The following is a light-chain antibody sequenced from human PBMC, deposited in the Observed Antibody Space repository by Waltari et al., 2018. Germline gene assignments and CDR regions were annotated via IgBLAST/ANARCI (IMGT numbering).Light chain of an antibody. CDR1: KSISRS. CDR2: GAS. V-gene: IGKV3-20*01. CDR3: QHYVRLPAT. Sequence: SCRASKSISRSLAWYQHKPGQAPRLLIYGASSRATGIPDRFSGSGSGTDFSLTISRLQPEDFAVYYCQHYVRLPATFGQGTKVDIK. J-gene: IGKJ1*01.